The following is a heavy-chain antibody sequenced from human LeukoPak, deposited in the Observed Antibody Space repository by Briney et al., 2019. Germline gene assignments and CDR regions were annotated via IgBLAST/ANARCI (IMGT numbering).Heavy chain of an antibody. CDR1: GYTFTSYG. CDR3: GRDQISRDYYGSWCWNTNYYYGMDV. J-gene: IGHJ6*02. CDR2: ISAHNGNT. Sequence: GASVKVSCKASGYTFTSYGISWVRQAPGQGLGWMGWISAHNGNTNYAQKLQGRVTMTTDTSTSTAYLELRSLRSDHTAVYYCGRDQISRDYYGSWCWNTNYYYGMDVWGQGTTVTVSS. V-gene: IGHV1-18*01. D-gene: IGHD3-10*01.